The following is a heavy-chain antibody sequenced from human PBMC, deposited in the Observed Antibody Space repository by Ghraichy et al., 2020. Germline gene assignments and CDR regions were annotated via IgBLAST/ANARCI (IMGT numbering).Heavy chain of an antibody. CDR1: GGTFSSYA. J-gene: IGHJ4*02. D-gene: IGHD6-13*01. CDR2: IIPIFGTA. Sequence: SVKVSCKASGGTFSSYAISWVRQAPGQGLEWMGGIIPIFGTANYAQKFQGRVTITADKSTSTAYMELSSLRSEDTAVYYCARGIAAAGTETFDYWGQGTLVTVSS. V-gene: IGHV1-69*06. CDR3: ARGIAAAGTETFDY.